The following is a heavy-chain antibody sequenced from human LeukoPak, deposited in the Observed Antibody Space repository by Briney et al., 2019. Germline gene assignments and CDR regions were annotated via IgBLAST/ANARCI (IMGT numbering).Heavy chain of an antibody. Sequence: SQTLSLTCTVSGGSISSGSYYWSWIRQPAGKGLEWIGRIYTSGSTNYNPSLKSRVTISVDTSKNQLSLKLSSVTAADTAVYYCASEPDYDFWSGYYTSWFDPWGQGTLVTVSS. D-gene: IGHD3-3*01. CDR2: IYTSGST. J-gene: IGHJ5*02. CDR3: ASEPDYDFWSGYYTSWFDP. V-gene: IGHV4-61*02. CDR1: GGSISSGSYY.